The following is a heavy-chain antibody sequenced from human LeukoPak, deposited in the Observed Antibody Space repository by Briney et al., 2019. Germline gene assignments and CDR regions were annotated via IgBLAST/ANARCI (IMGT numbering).Heavy chain of an antibody. CDR3: ARIRYGDYFIDY. Sequence: GGSLRLSCAASGFTFSSFDMHWVRQVTGKGLEWVSTIGTGGDTYYADSVKGRFTISRDNSKNTLYLQMGSLRAEDMAVYYCARIRYGDYFIDYWGQGTLVTVSS. CDR2: IGTGGDT. V-gene: IGHV3-13*01. D-gene: IGHD4-17*01. J-gene: IGHJ4*02. CDR1: GFTFSSFD.